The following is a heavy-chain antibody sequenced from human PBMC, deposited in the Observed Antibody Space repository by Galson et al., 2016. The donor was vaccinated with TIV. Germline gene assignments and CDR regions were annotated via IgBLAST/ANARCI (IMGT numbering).Heavy chain of an antibody. CDR3: ARGPGYTYGYIFDY. CDR1: GYIFTSWY. CDR2: VNPSGGTT. V-gene: IGHV1-46*01. J-gene: IGHJ4*02. Sequence: SGYIFTSWYIHWARQAPGQGLEWVGIVNPSGGTTSYAQKFQGRVTMTRDTSTSTVYMELNSLKSDDTAVYYCARGPGYTYGYIFDYWGQGTLVTVAS. D-gene: IGHD5-18*01.